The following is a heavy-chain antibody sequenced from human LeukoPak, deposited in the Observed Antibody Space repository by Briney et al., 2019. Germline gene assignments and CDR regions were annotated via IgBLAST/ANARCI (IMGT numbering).Heavy chain of an antibody. Sequence: SETLSLTCTVSGGSMSGFFWTWIRQPPGRELEWIGSIYYSGSSTKYNPSLKSRVTISVDTSKSQFSLNLNSAAAADTAVYYCARTSRHFYGSGTNLTPWPAGMDVWGQGTTVTVSS. J-gene: IGHJ6*02. CDR1: GGSMSGFF. D-gene: IGHD3-10*01. V-gene: IGHV4-59*01. CDR3: ARTSRHFYGSGTNLTPWPAGMDV. CDR2: IYYSGSST.